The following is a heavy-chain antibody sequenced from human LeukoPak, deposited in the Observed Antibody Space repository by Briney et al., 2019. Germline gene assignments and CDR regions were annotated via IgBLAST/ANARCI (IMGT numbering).Heavy chain of an antibody. CDR3: ARHRWRGAVAGGLDY. J-gene: IGHJ4*02. CDR2: IEHSGST. Sequence: ASETLSLTCAVYGGSFSGYYWNWIRQPPGKGLEWIGEIEHSGSTKYNPSLKSRVTISVDTSKNQFPLKLSSVTAADTAVYYCARHRWRGAVAGGLDYWGQGTLVTVSS. D-gene: IGHD6-19*01. CDR1: GGSFSGYY. V-gene: IGHV4-34*01.